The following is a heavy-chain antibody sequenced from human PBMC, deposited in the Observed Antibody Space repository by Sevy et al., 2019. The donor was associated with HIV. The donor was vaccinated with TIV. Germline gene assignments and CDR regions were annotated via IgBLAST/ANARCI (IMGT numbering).Heavy chain of an antibody. CDR2: IKQDGSEK. V-gene: IGHV3-7*01. CDR1: GFTFSSYW. Sequence: GGSLRLSCAASGFTFSSYWMSWVRQAPGKGLEWVANIKQDGSEKYYVDSVKGRFTISRDNAKNSLYLQMNSLRAEDTAVYYCARGPRLYYYDSGAYYGYWAQGTLVTVSS. J-gene: IGHJ4*02. CDR3: ARGPRLYYYDSGAYYGY. D-gene: IGHD3-22*01.